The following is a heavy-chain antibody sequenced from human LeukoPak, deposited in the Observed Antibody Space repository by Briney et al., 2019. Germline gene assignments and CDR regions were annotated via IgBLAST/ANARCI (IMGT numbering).Heavy chain of an antibody. V-gene: IGHV3-53*01. D-gene: IGHD4-17*01. CDR1: GFTFSSNY. Sequence: GGSLRLSCAASGFTFSSNYMSWVRQAPGKGLEWVSVIYSGGSTYYTDSVKGRFTISTDNSKNTLYLKMNSLRAEDTAVYYCARDYGDYGSDWFDPWGQGTLVTVSS. CDR3: ARDYGDYGSDWFDP. J-gene: IGHJ5*02. CDR2: IYSGGST.